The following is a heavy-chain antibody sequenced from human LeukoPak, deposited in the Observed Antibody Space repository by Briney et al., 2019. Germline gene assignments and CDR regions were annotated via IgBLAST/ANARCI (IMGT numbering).Heavy chain of an antibody. CDR3: AKDRSLVVVIAILFDY. Sequence: GGSLRLSCAASGFTFSSYAMSWVRQAPGKGLEWVSAISGSGGSTYYADSVKGRFTISRDNSKNTLYLQMNSLRAEDTAVYCCAKDRSLVVVIAILFDYWGQGTLVTVSS. V-gene: IGHV3-23*01. D-gene: IGHD2-21*01. CDR2: ISGSGGST. J-gene: IGHJ4*02. CDR1: GFTFSSYA.